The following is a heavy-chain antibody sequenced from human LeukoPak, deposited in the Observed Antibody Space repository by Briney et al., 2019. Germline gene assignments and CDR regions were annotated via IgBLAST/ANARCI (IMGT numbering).Heavy chain of an antibody. CDR1: GFTVGSNT. D-gene: IGHD3-22*01. V-gene: IGHV3-66*01. J-gene: IGHJ4*02. CDR2: IYSGGST. CDR3: ARGGSYFDISGYYFY. Sequence: GGSLRLSCAASGFTVGSNTMSWVRQAPGKGLEWVSIIYSGGSTSYADSVKGRFPISRDNSKNTLYLQMNSLRTEDTAVYYCARGGSYFDISGYYFYWGQGTLVTVS.